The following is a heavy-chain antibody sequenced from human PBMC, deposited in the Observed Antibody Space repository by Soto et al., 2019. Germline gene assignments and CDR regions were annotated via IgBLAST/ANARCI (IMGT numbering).Heavy chain of an antibody. Sequence: SETLSLTCTVSGGSISSYYWSWIRQPPGKGLEWIGYIYYSGSTNYSPSLKSRVTISVDTSKNQFSLKLSSVTAADTAVYYCARDAAAAGTYYYYGMDVWGQGTTVTVSS. J-gene: IGHJ6*02. V-gene: IGHV4-59*01. D-gene: IGHD6-13*01. CDR1: GGSISSYY. CDR2: IYYSGST. CDR3: ARDAAAAGTYYYYGMDV.